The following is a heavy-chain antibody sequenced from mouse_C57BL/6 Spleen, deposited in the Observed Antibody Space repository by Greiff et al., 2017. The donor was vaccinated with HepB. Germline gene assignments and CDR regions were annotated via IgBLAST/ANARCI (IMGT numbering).Heavy chain of an antibody. CDR1: GYTFTSYW. D-gene: IGHD3-2*02. V-gene: IGHV1-69*01. CDR2: IDPSDSYT. Sequence: QVQLQQPGAELVMPGASVKLSCKASGYTFTSYWMHWVKQRPGQGLEWIGEIDPSDSYTNYNQKFKGKSTLTVDKPSSTAYMQLSSLTSEDSAVYYCARRLDYYAMDYWGQGTSVTVSS. J-gene: IGHJ4*01. CDR3: ARRLDYYAMDY.